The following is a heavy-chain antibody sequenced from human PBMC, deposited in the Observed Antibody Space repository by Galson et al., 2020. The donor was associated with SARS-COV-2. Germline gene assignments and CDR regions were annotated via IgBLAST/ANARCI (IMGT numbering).Heavy chain of an antibody. Sequence: GESLKISCKGSGYSFATNWIGWVRQMPGKGLEWMGIIYPSDSNIVYSTSFQCQVTISADKSINTAYLQWRSLKASDTAIYYCARFEGGYGTYDYSRYHYYGMDVLVLGTTVTVSA. CDR1: GYSFATNW. CDR2: IYPSDSNI. J-gene: IGHJ6*04. V-gene: IGHV5-51*01. CDR3: ARFEGGYGTYDYSRYHYYGMDV. D-gene: IGHD5-12*01.